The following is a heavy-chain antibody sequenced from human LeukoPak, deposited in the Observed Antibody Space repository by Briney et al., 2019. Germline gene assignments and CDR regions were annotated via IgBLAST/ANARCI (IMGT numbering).Heavy chain of an antibody. Sequence: PSETLSLTCTVSGGSISSYYWSWTRQPPGKGLEWIGYIYYSGSTNYNPSLKSRVTISVDTSKYQFSLKLSSVTAADTAVYYCARRTAAGNYFDYWGQGTLVTVSS. CDR1: GGSISSYY. CDR3: ARRTAAGNYFDY. CDR2: IYYSGST. J-gene: IGHJ4*02. V-gene: IGHV4-59*08. D-gene: IGHD6-13*01.